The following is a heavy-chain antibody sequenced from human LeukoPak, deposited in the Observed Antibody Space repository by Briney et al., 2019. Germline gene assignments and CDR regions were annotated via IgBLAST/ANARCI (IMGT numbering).Heavy chain of an antibody. V-gene: IGHV3-7*01. CDR1: GFTFTTYW. CDR3: ARDRYPHYYYYGMDV. J-gene: IGHJ6*02. Sequence: GGSLRLSCAASGFTFTTYWISWVRQAPGKGLEWVANINQDGSEKYYVDSVKGRFTISRDNSKNTLYLQMNSLRAEDTAVYYYARDRYPHYYYYGMDVWGQGTTVTVSS. D-gene: IGHD1-26*01. CDR2: INQDGSEK.